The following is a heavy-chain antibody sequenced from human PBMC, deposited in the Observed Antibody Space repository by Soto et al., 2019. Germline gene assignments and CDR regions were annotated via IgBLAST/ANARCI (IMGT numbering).Heavy chain of an antibody. Sequence: EVQLLESGGGLVQPGGSLRLSCAASGFTFSSYAMSWVRQAPGKGLEWVSAISGSGGRTYYADSVKGRFTISRDNSKNTLYLQMNGLRAEDTAVYYCAKVGLGIFVVVPAAMPGFDCWGQGTLVTVSA. V-gene: IGHV3-23*01. J-gene: IGHJ4*02. CDR2: ISGSGGRT. CDR1: GFTFSSYA. CDR3: AKVGLGIFVVVPAAMPGFDC. D-gene: IGHD2-2*01.